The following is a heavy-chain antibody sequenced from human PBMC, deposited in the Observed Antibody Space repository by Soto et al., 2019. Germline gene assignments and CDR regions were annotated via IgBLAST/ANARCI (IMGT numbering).Heavy chain of an antibody. CDR1: GGSISSYY. CDR2: IYYSGST. CDR3: ARVWGGAFDI. D-gene: IGHD3-10*01. J-gene: IGHJ3*02. Sequence: QVQLQESGPGLVKPSETLSLTCTVSGGSISSYYWSWIRQPPGKGLEWIGYIYYSGSTNYNPSLKNRVPLAVDTSNVQVSLKLSSVTAPDTAVYYCARVWGGAFDIWGQGTMVTVSS. V-gene: IGHV4-59*01.